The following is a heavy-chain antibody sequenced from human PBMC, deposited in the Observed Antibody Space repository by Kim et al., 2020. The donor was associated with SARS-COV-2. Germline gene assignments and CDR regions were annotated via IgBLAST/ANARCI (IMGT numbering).Heavy chain of an antibody. CDR3: ARAPIVGFTTRAPYYYGMDV. D-gene: IGHD1-26*01. V-gene: IGHV3-48*01. Sequence: GGSLRLSCATSGFSFDTYSMNWVRQAPGKGLEWVAYISSSPGTMFYADSVKGRFTISRDNAKNSLFLQMRSLRVEDTAVYYCARAPIVGFTTRAPYYYGMDVWGPGTTVIVSS. CDR1: GFSFDTYS. J-gene: IGHJ6*02. CDR2: ISSSPGTM.